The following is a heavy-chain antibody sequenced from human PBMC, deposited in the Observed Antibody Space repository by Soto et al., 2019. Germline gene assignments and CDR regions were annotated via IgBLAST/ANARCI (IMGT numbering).Heavy chain of an antibody. Sequence: SVKVSCKASGFTFPSSTVQWVRQARGQRLEWIGWIVVGSGNANSAQKFQERVTFTRDTSTSTVYMELSSLKSEDTAVYYCAADDMTTFMWGQGTLVTVSS. CDR1: GFTFPSST. D-gene: IGHD1-1*01. CDR2: IVVGSGNA. J-gene: IGHJ4*02. CDR3: AADDMTTFM. V-gene: IGHV1-58*01.